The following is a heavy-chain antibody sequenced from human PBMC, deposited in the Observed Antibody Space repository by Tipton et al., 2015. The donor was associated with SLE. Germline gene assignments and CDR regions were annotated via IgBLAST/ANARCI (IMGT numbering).Heavy chain of an antibody. V-gene: IGHV4-39*02. D-gene: IGHD4-17*01. CDR1: GSSVTSRNYY. CDR3: ARRRDDYGEYFDY. CDR2: FYYGVST. J-gene: IGHJ4*02. Sequence: LRLSYTVSGSSVTSRNYYWGWIRQPPGKGLEWIATFYYGVSTYYNPSLKSRVTISVDTSKNHFSLELSSVTAADTAVYYCARRRDDYGEYFDYWGQGALVTVSS.